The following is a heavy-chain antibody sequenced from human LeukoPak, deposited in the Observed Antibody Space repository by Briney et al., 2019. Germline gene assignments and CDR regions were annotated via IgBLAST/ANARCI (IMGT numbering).Heavy chain of an antibody. Sequence: PGGSLRLSCAASGFTFSSNDMHWVRQAPGKGLEWVAVIWYDGTNKYYADSVKGRFTISRDNSKNTLFLQMNSLRAEDTAVYYCATDAGHWFDPWGQGTLVTVSS. CDR2: IWYDGTNK. V-gene: IGHV3-33*01. CDR3: ATDAGHWFDP. J-gene: IGHJ5*02. CDR1: GFTFSSND.